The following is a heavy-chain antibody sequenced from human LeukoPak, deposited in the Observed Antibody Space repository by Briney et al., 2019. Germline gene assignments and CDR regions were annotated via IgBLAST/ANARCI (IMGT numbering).Heavy chain of an antibody. CDR1: GYTFTNYP. D-gene: IGHD6-19*01. J-gene: IGHJ3*02. V-gene: IGHV1-18*01. Sequence: GASVKVSCKASGYTFTNYPITWVRQAPGQGLEWMGWISPYNGNTNYEQKVQGRVTMTTDTSTSTAYMELGSLRSDDTAVYYCGRQIRAGAFDIWGQGTIVTVSS. CDR2: ISPYNGNT. CDR3: GRQIRAGAFDI.